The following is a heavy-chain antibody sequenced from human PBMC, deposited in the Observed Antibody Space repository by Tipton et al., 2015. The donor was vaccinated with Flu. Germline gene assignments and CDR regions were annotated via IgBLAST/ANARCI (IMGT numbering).Heavy chain of an antibody. J-gene: IGHJ4*02. CDR2: IYYSGST. Sequence: PGLVKPSETLSLTCTVSGGSVSSGSYYWSWIRQPPGKGLEWIGYIYYSGSTNYNPSLKSRVTISVDTSKNQFSLKLSSVTAADTAVYYCARTDTAMVHLPDYWGQGTLVTVSS. D-gene: IGHD5-18*01. CDR1: GGSVSSGSYY. CDR3: ARTDTAMVHLPDY. V-gene: IGHV4-61*01.